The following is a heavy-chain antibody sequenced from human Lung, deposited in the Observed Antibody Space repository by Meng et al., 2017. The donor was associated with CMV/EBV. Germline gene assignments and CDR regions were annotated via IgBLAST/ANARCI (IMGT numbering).Heavy chain of an antibody. D-gene: IGHD3-10*01. CDR3: ARGSRPYYYGSGSPLDP. Sequence: SLKISCAASGFTFSDYYMTWIRQAPGKGLEWVSYISSSGRTIYYADSVKGRFTISRDDVKNSLFLQMNSLRADDTAVYSCARGSRPYYYGSGSPLDPWGQGXLVTVSS. CDR1: GFTFSDYY. V-gene: IGHV3-11*01. J-gene: IGHJ5*02. CDR2: ISSSGRTI.